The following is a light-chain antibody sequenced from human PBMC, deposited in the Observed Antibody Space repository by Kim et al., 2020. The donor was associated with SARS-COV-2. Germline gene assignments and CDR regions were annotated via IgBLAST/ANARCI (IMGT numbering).Light chain of an antibody. CDR3: QVEDSSSDRV. CDR1: LIKNKA. CDR2: YDS. V-gene: IGLV3-21*04. Sequence: VAPRKAARLSRGGNLIKNKAVQWHQQQPGPPPVLVNCYDSHRSSGLPGRFSCSNGENAATITISRVEDEDEDDYCCQVEDSSSDRVFGGGTQLTVL. J-gene: IGLJ3*02.